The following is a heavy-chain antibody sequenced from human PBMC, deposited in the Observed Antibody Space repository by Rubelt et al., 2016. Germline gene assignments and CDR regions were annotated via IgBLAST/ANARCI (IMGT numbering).Heavy chain of an antibody. J-gene: IGHJ4*02. CDR1: GFTFSSYG. V-gene: IGHV3-30*02. CDR3: AGSFDY. CDR2: IRYVGSNK. Sequence: QVQLVESGGGVVQPGGSLRLSCAASGFTFSSYGMHWVRQAPGRGLEWVAFIRYVGSNKYYADSVKGRFTISRDNSKNMVYLQMNSLRPEDTAVYYCAGSFDYWGQGTLVTVSS.